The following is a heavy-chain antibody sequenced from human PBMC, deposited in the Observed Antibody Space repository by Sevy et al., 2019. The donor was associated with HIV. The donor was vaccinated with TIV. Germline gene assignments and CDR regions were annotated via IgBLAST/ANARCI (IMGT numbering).Heavy chain of an antibody. V-gene: IGHV3-53*01. Sequence: GGSLRFSCVASGFSVSSNYMAWVRQTPGRGLQYVSLIYTSGNTYYADSVKGRFTISRDDSRNTVFLQMNNLRVDDTAFYYCATRQGTLIQWALHYWGPGALVTVSS. J-gene: IGHJ4*02. CDR2: IYTSGNT. D-gene: IGHD1-26*01. CDR1: GFSVSSNY. CDR3: ATRQGTLIQWALHY.